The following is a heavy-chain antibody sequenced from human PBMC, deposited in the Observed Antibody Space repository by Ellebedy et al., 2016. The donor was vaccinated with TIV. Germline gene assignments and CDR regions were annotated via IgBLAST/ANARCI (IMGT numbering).Heavy chain of an antibody. J-gene: IGHJ4*02. CDR2: ISGSGGST. V-gene: IGHV3-23*01. CDR1: GFTFSSYA. Sequence: GESLKISCAASGFTFSSYAMSWVRQAPGKGLEWVSAISGSGGSTYYADSVKGRFTISRDNSKNTLYLQMNSLRAEDTAVYYCANLLAEGQLYYFDYWGQGTLVTVSS. D-gene: IGHD3-3*02. CDR3: ANLLAEGQLYYFDY.